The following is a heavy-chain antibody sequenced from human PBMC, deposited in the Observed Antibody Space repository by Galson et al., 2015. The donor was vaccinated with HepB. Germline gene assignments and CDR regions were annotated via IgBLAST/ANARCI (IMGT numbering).Heavy chain of an antibody. CDR2: VSGYDGSA. V-gene: IGHV1-18*01. J-gene: IGHJ6*02. Sequence: SVKVSCKASGYEFNKYGLSWVRQAPGQGLEWMGWVSGYDGSANYAPKFQDRVTMTTQTSTGTAYMEMRRLRSDDTAVYYCARDSRLELQLNNYYSYGMDVWGQGTAVIAS. D-gene: IGHD1-7*01. CDR1: GYEFNKYG. CDR3: ARDSRLELQLNNYYSYGMDV.